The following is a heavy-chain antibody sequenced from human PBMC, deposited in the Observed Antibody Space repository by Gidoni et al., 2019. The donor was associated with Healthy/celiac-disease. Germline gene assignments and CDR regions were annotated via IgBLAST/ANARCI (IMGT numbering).Heavy chain of an antibody. Sequence: QVQLVQSGADVKKPGASVKVSCKASGYAFTSYDINWVRQATGQGLEWMGWMNPNSGNTGYAQKFQGRVTMTRNTSISTAYMELSSLRSEDTAVYYCARTYSSGFRYYYGMDVWGQGTTVTVSS. V-gene: IGHV1-8*01. CDR2: MNPNSGNT. D-gene: IGHD6-19*01. J-gene: IGHJ6*02. CDR3: ARTYSSGFRYYYGMDV. CDR1: GYAFTSYD.